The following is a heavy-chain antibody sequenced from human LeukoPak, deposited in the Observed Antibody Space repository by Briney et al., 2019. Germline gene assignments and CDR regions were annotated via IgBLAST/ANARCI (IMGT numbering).Heavy chain of an antibody. CDR1: GFTFSNAW. CDR2: IYSGGST. V-gene: IGHV3-66*01. D-gene: IGHD2-8*01. J-gene: IGHJ6*02. CDR3: ARSSMLGMDV. Sequence: PGGSLRLSCAASGFTFSNAWMSWVRQAPGKGLEWVSVIYSGGSTNYADSVKGRFTISRDNAKNSLYLQMNSLRAEDTAVYYCARSSMLGMDVWGQGTTVTVSS.